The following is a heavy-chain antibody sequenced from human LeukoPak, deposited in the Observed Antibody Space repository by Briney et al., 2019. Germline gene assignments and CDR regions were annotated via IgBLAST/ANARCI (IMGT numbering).Heavy chain of an antibody. Sequence: GGSLRLSCAASGFILSDYNMNWVRQAPGKGLEWVSFIASSGTYITYADSVKGRFTISRDNDKNSLYLQMNGLSAEDTAVYYCARDLSATARAYDYWGQGILVTVSS. J-gene: IGHJ4*02. CDR3: ARDLSATARAYDY. V-gene: IGHV3-21*01. CDR2: IASSGTYI. D-gene: IGHD1-26*01. CDR1: GFILSDYN.